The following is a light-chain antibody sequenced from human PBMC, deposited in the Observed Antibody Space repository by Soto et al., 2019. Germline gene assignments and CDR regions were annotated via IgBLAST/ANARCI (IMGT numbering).Light chain of an antibody. CDR3: QEYDGAPIT. Sequence: EIVLTQSPDTLSLSPVERATLSCMASQSIRSERLAWYQQKPGQAPRLVIFDASNRASGMPERFSGSGSGTDFTLTIARLEPEDFAVYYCQEYDGAPITFGLGTRLEI. CDR2: DAS. V-gene: IGKV3-20*01. CDR1: QSIRSER. J-gene: IGKJ5*01.